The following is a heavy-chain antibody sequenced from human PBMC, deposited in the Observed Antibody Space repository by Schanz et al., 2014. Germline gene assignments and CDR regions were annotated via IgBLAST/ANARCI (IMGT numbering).Heavy chain of an antibody. CDR2: IRFDASHK. Sequence: VQLVESGGGWVKPGGSLKLSCAASRLNFNNAWMHWVRQAPGKGLEWVAFIRFDASHKYYADSVKGRFTISRDNSKNTLYLQMDTLRVEDTAMFYCARDMTIAPAWGQGTLVTVSS. V-gene: IGHV3-30*02. D-gene: IGHD6-13*01. CDR3: ARDMTIAPA. J-gene: IGHJ5*02. CDR1: RLNFNNAW.